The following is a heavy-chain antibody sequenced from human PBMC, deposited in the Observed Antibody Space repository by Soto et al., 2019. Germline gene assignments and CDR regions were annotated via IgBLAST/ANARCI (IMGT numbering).Heavy chain of an antibody. D-gene: IGHD1-20*01. J-gene: IGHJ6*02. V-gene: IGHV4-61*01. CDR2: IYYTGTT. CDR1: GGSVSSGRYQ. CDR3: ARGFIGVTGTTDYYYGMDV. Sequence: SETLSLTCTVSGGSVSSGRYQWSWIRQSPGKGLEWIGYIYYTGTTNYNPSLKSRVTISVDTSKNQFSLKLSSVTAADTAVYYCARGFIGVTGTTDYYYGMDVWGQGTTVTVSS.